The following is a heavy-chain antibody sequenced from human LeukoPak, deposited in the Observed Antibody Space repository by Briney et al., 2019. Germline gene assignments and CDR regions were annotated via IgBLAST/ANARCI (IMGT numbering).Heavy chain of an antibody. CDR2: IFSSGST. Sequence: SETLSLTCTVSGGSITGYYWSWIRQPPGRGLEWIGYIFSSGSTKYNPSLQSRVTISVDTSKNQFSLKLNSVTAADTAVYYCATYVSGTPNWFDPWGQGTLVTVSP. CDR3: ATYVSGTPNWFDP. D-gene: IGHD3-10*01. V-gene: IGHV4-59*01. J-gene: IGHJ5*02. CDR1: GGSITGYY.